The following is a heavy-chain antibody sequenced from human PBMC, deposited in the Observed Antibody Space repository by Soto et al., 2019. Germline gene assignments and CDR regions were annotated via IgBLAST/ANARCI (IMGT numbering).Heavy chain of an antibody. Sequence: AASVKVSCKASGYTFTSYGISWVRQAPGQGLEWMGWISAYNGNTNYAQKLQGRVTMTTDTSTSTAYMELRSLRSDDTAVYYCARVFCSSTSCSWGYYYYGMDVWGQGTTVTVSS. CDR2: ISAYNGNT. CDR3: ARVFCSSTSCSWGYYYYGMDV. D-gene: IGHD2-2*01. V-gene: IGHV1-18*01. CDR1: GYTFTSYG. J-gene: IGHJ6*02.